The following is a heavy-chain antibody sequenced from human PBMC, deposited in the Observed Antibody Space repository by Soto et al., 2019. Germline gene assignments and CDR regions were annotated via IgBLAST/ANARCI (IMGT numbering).Heavy chain of an antibody. Sequence: QVQLVESGGGVVQPGRSLRLSCAASGFTFSSYGMHWVRQAPGKGLEWVAVIWYDGSNKYYADSVKGRFTISRDNSKNTLYLQMNSLRAEDTAMYYCARVVAKPLIDAFDIWGQGTMVTVSS. J-gene: IGHJ3*02. CDR1: GFTFSSYG. V-gene: IGHV3-33*01. D-gene: IGHD2-21*01. CDR3: ARVVAKPLIDAFDI. CDR2: IWYDGSNK.